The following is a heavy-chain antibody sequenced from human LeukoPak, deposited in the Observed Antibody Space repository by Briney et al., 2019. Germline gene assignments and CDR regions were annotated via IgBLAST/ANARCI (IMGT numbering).Heavy chain of an antibody. CDR3: ASGWADY. D-gene: IGHD6-19*01. CDR2: ISGGGSAT. V-gene: IGHV3-11*01. CDR1: GFTFSDYY. J-gene: IGHJ4*02. Sequence: GGSLRLSCAASGFTFSDYYRTWIRQAPGKGLEWLSYISGGGSATYYADSVKGRFTVSRDNAKNSLYLQMNSLRAEDTAVYYCASGWADYWGQGTLVTVSS.